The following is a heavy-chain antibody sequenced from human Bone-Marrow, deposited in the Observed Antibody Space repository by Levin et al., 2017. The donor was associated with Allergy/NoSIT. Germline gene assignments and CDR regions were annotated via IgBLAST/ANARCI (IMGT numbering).Heavy chain of an antibody. Sequence: GGSLRLSCAASGFTFDDYAMHWVRQAPGKGLEWVSGISWNSGSIGYADSVKGRFTISRDNAKNSLYLQMNSLRAEDTALYYCAKAHYSLYGDYYYFDYWGQGTLVTVSS. V-gene: IGHV3-9*01. CDR1: GFTFDDYA. CDR2: ISWNSGSI. D-gene: IGHD4-17*01. CDR3: AKAHYSLYGDYYYFDY. J-gene: IGHJ4*02.